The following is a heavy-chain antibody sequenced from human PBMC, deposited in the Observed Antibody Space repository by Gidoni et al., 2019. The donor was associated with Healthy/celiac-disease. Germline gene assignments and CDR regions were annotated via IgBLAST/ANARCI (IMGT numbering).Heavy chain of an antibody. V-gene: IGHV1-18*01. D-gene: IGHD3-22*01. CDR1: GYTFTSYG. CDR2: ISAYNGNT. Sequence: QVQLVQSGAEVKKPGASVKVSCKASGYTFTSYGISWVRQAPGQGLEWMGWISAYNGNTNYAQKLQGRVTMTTDTSTSTAYMELRSLRSDDTAVYYCARVYYYDSSGYEAAYYYYGMDVRGQGTTVTVSS. J-gene: IGHJ6*02. CDR3: ARVYYYDSSGYEAAYYYYGMDV.